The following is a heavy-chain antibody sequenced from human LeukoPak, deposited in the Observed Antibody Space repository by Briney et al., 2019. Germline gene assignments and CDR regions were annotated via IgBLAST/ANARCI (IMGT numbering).Heavy chain of an antibody. J-gene: IGHJ4*02. V-gene: IGHV1-18*01. CDR3: ARVKLVRGWSGLDY. D-gene: IGHD3-3*01. CDR2: ITGDNMNT. Sequence: ASVKVSCKASGYTFTTYTISWVRQAPGQGLEWMGWITGDNMNTNYAQKFQDRVTMTTDTSTSTVYMELRSLRPDDTAVYYRARVKLVRGWSGLDYWGQGTLVTISS. CDR1: GYTFTTYT.